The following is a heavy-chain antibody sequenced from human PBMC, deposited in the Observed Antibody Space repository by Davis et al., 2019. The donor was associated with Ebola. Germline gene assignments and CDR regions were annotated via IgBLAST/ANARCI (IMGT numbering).Heavy chain of an antibody. CDR1: GYTLTELS. J-gene: IGHJ4*02. V-gene: IGHV1-24*01. Sequence: ASVKVSCKVSGYTLTELSMHWVRQAPGKGLEWMGGFDPEDGETIYAQKFQGRVTMTRDTSISTAYMELSRLRSDDTAVYYCARGKFWSGYGEEYYFDYWGQGTLVTVSS. CDR3: ARGKFWSGYGEEYYFDY. CDR2: FDPEDGET. D-gene: IGHD3-3*01.